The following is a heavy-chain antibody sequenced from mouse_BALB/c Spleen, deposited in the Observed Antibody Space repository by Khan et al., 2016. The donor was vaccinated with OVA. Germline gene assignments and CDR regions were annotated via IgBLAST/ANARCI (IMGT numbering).Heavy chain of an antibody. Sequence: EVQLQESGGDLVKPGGSLKLSCAASGFTFSSSSMSWVRKTPDKRLEWVASISSGGDYTYYPDSVKGRFTISRDNAKNTLYLQMSDLKSEDTAMDYCEDHLAGSVAYWGQGTLVTVSA. CDR3: EDHLAGSVAY. CDR2: ISSGGDYT. D-gene: IGHD1-1*01. V-gene: IGHV5-6*01. J-gene: IGHJ3*01. CDR1: GFTFSSSS.